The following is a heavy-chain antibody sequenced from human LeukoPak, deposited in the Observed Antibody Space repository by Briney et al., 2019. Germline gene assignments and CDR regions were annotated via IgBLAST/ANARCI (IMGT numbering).Heavy chain of an antibody. Sequence: ASVKVSCKASVYTFTGYYMLWVRQAPGQGLEWMGWINPNSDGTNYAQKFQGRVTMTRDTSISTAYMELSRLRSDDTAVYYCARDQLRGDYYDSSVYYYGSGFDYWGQGTLVTVSS. CDR2: INPNSDGT. CDR3: ARDQLRGDYYDSSVYYYGSGFDY. CDR1: VYTFTGYY. D-gene: IGHD3-22*01. V-gene: IGHV1-2*02. J-gene: IGHJ4*02.